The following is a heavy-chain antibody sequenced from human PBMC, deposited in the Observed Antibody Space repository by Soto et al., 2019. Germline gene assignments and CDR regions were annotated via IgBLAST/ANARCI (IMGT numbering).Heavy chain of an antibody. D-gene: IGHD1-26*01. V-gene: IGHV3-33*01. J-gene: IGHJ4*02. CDR1: EIIFSGYG. Sequence: GGSLRLSCAVSEIIFSGYGMHWVRQAPGKGLEWVAVIRFDGSNIHYADSVKGRFTISRDNSKNTLYLQMDSLRAEDTAVYYCARDGVGGPVFFGYLDYRGQGALVTGSS. CDR2: IRFDGSNI. CDR3: ARDGVGGPVFFGYLDY.